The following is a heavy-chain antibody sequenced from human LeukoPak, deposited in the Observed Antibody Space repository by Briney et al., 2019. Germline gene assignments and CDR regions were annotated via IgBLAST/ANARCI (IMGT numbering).Heavy chain of an antibody. CDR3: VRGVGSSTSCYGRAFDI. CDR1: ALTFSNSW. D-gene: IGHD2-2*01. CDR2: IKCDGSEK. V-gene: IGHV3-52*01. J-gene: IGHJ3*02. Sequence: GGSLRLSCAASALTFSNSWMQWDCQAPEKGLVWVADIKCDGSEKCYVDSVKGRLTISRDNAKNSLYLQVNSLRAEDMSVYYCVRGVGSSTSCYGRAFDIWGQGTMVTVSS.